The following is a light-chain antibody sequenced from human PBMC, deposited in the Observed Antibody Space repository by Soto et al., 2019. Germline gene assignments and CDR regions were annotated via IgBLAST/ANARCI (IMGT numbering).Light chain of an antibody. CDR3: SSCTATRTYV. CDR1: SSDVGGYNC. J-gene: IGLJ1*01. CDR2: EVS. V-gene: IGLV2-14*01. Sequence: QSVLTQPASVSGSPGQSITISCTGTSSDVGGYNCVSWSQPHPGKAPKLMIYEVSHRPSRGSNRFSGSKSGTTASLTSSGLQAEDEADSYCSSCTATRTYVLGTGTKV.